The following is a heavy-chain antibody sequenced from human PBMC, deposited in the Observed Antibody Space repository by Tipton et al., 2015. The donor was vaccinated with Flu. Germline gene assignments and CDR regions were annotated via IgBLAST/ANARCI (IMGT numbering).Heavy chain of an antibody. V-gene: IGHV3-21*01. CDR2: ISSSSSYI. D-gene: IGHD4-11*01. J-gene: IGHJ6*02. CDR1: GFTFSSYS. CDR3: ARDSGLPTDSKYYYGMDV. Sequence: SLRLSCAASGFTFSSYSMNWVRQAPGKGLEWVSSISSSSSYIYYADSVKGRFTISRDNAKNSLYLQMNSLRAEDTAVYYCARDSGLPTDSKYYYGMDVWGQGTTVTVSS.